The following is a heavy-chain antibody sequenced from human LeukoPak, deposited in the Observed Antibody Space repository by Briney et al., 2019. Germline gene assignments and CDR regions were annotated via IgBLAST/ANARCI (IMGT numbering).Heavy chain of an antibody. V-gene: IGHV3-74*01. CDR3: ARDREYYDILTGYKVSHYFDY. J-gene: IGHJ4*02. D-gene: IGHD3-9*01. Sequence: PGGSLRLSCAASGFTVSSNYMSWVRQAPGKGLVWVSRINSDGSSTSYADSVKGRFTISRDNAKNTLFLQMNSLRAEDTAVYYCARDREYYDILTGYKVSHYFDYWGQGTLVTVSS. CDR2: INSDGSST. CDR1: GFTVSSNY.